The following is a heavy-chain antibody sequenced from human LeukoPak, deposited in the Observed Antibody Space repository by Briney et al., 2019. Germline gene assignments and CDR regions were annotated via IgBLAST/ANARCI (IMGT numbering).Heavy chain of an antibody. Sequence: GGSLRLSCAASGFTFSSYAMHWVRQAPGKGLEWVAVISYDGSNKYYADSVKGRFTISRDNAKNSLYLQMNSLRAEDTAVYYCARNKAQVTRFLEWPPHYYYYGMDVWGQGTTVTVSS. CDR3: ARNKAQVTRFLEWPPHYYYYGMDV. J-gene: IGHJ6*02. CDR1: GFTFSSYA. V-gene: IGHV3-30-3*01. CDR2: ISYDGSNK. D-gene: IGHD3-3*01.